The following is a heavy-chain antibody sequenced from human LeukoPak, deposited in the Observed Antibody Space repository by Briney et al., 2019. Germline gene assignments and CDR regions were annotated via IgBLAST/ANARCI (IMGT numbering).Heavy chain of an antibody. Sequence: SETLSLTCTVSGGSISSYYWSWIRQPPGKGLEWIGYIYYSGSTNYNPSLKSRVTISVGTSKNQFSLKLSSVTAADTAVYYCASSQYDSSGYFDYWGQGTLVTVSS. D-gene: IGHD3-22*01. CDR3: ASSQYDSSGYFDY. CDR2: IYYSGST. J-gene: IGHJ4*02. CDR1: GGSISSYY. V-gene: IGHV4-59*01.